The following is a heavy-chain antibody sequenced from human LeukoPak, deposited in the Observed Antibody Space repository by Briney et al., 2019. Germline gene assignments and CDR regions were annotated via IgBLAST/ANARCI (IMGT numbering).Heavy chain of an antibody. CDR2: IDWDDDK. CDR3: ARTPYSSGWYDY. D-gene: IGHD6-19*01. V-gene: IGHV2-70*01. J-gene: IGHJ4*02. Sequence: SGPTLVNPTPTLTLTCTFSGFSLSTSGMCVSWIRQPPGKALEWLALIDWDDDKYYSTSLKTRLTISKDTSKNQVVLTMTNMDPVDTAAYYCARTPYSSGWYDYWGQGTLVTVSS. CDR1: GFSLSTSGMC.